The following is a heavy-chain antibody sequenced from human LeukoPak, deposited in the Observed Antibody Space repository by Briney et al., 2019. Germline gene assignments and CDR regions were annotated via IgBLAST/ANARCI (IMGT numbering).Heavy chain of an antibody. Sequence: ASVNVSCKASGYTFTSYAMHWVRQAPGQRLEWMGWINAGNGNTKYSQKFQGRVTITRDTSASTAYMELSSLRSEDTAVYYCARFGGNYDILTGYSYYYYGMDVWGKGTTVTVSS. V-gene: IGHV1-3*01. J-gene: IGHJ6*04. CDR3: ARFGGNYDILTGYSYYYYGMDV. CDR2: INAGNGNT. D-gene: IGHD3-9*01. CDR1: GYTFTSYA.